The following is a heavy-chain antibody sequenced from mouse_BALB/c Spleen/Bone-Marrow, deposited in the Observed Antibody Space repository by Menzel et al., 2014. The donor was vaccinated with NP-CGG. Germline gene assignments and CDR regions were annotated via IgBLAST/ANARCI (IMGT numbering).Heavy chain of an antibody. V-gene: IGHV2-9*02. Sequence: VKLMESGPGLVAPSQSLSITCTVSGFSLTSYGVHWARQPPGKGLEWLGVIWAGGSTNYNSALMSRLSISKDNSKSQVFLKMNSLQTDDTAMYYCAREGLLLHRGFAYWGQGTLVTVSA. CDR3: AREGLLLHRGFAY. D-gene: IGHD2-10*01. J-gene: IGHJ3*01. CDR2: IWAGGST. CDR1: GFSLTSYG.